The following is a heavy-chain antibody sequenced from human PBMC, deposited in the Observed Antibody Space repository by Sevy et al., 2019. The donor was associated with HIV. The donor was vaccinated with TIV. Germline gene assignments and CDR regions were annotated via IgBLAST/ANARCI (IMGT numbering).Heavy chain of an antibody. J-gene: IGHJ4*02. CDR3: AKDRSGNYWETWDY. D-gene: IGHD1-26*01. CDR1: GFTFSSYA. V-gene: IGHV3-23*01. CDR2: ISNSGGST. Sequence: GGSLRLSCAASGFTFSSYAMTWVRHAPGKGLEWVSVISNSGGSTHYADSVKGRFTISRDNSKNTLYLQMNSLRGEDTAVYFCAKDRSGNYWETWDYWGQGTLVTVSS.